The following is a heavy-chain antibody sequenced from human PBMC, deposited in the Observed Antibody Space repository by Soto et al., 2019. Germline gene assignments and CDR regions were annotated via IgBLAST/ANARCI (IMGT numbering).Heavy chain of an antibody. Sequence: PSETLSLTCTVSGGSISSGGYYWSWIRQHPGKGLEWIGYIYYSGSTYYNPSLKSRVTISVDTSKNQFSLKLSSVTAADTAVYYCARDRMSYDFRYYMDVWGKGTTVTVSS. CDR1: GGSISSGGYY. J-gene: IGHJ6*03. CDR3: ARDRMSYDFRYYMDV. D-gene: IGHD3-3*01. CDR2: IYYSGST. V-gene: IGHV4-31*03.